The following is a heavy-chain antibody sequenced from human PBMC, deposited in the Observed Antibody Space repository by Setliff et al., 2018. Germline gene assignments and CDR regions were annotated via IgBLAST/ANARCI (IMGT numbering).Heavy chain of an antibody. D-gene: IGHD3-22*01. V-gene: IGHV3-73*01. CDR3: AALENYYDSSGSDY. CDR2: IRSKADSYAK. CDR1: GFTFSGSA. J-gene: IGHJ4*02. Sequence: GGSLRLSCAASGFTFSGSAVYWVRQASGRGLEWVGRIRSKADSYAKAYADSVKGRFTISRYNSKNTLYLQMNSLRAEDTAVYYCAALENYYDSSGSDYWGQGTLVTVSS.